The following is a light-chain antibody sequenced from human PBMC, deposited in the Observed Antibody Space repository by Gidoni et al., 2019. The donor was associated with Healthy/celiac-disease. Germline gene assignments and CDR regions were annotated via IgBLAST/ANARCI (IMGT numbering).Light chain of an antibody. CDR2: YDD. J-gene: IGLJ1*01. CDR1: SSNIGNNA. V-gene: IGLV1-36*01. CDR3: AAWDDRLNGQV. Sequence: QSVLTQPPSVSEAPRQRVTISCSGSSSNIGNNAVNWYQQLPGKAPKLLIYYDDLLPSGVSDRFSGSKSGTSASQAISGLQSEDEADYYCAAWDDRLNGQVFGTGTKVTVL.